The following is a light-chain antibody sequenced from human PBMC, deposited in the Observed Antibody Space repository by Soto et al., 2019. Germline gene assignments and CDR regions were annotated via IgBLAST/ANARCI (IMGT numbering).Light chain of an antibody. J-gene: IGKJ5*01. Sequence: VVTRVPNTLSLSLGEGAPVPCRASQSVSGKLAWYQQKPGQAPRLLIYGASTRATGIPARFSGSGSGTEFTLIISSLQSEDFAVYYCQQYNNWPPITFGQGTRLEIK. CDR3: QQYNNWPPIT. V-gene: IGKV3-15*01. CDR1: QSVSGK. CDR2: GAS.